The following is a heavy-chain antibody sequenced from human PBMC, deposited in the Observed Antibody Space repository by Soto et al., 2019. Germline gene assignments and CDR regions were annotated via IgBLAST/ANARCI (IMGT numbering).Heavy chain of an antibody. D-gene: IGHD3-10*01. CDR2: IWYDGSNK. CDR1: GFTFSSYG. J-gene: IGHJ6*02. V-gene: IGHV3-33*01. CDR3: ARWPFAGEWFGELWAYYYYGMDV. Sequence: QVQLVESGGGVVQPGRSLRLSCAASGFTFSSYGMHWVRQAPGKGLEWVAVIWYDGSNKYYADSVKGRFTISRDNSENTLYLQMNSLRAEDTAVYYCARWPFAGEWFGELWAYYYYGMDVWGQGTTVTVSS.